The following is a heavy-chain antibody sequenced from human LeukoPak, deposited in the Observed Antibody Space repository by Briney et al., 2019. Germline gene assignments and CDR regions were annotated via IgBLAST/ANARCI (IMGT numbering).Heavy chain of an antibody. Sequence: SETLSLTCTVSGGSISSSNYYWGWIRQPPGKGLEWIGSIYYSGSTYYNPSLKSRVTISVDTSKNQFSLKLSSVTAADTTVYYCARHPTSTSEAFNIWGQGTMVTVSS. CDR3: ARHPTSTSEAFNI. CDR2: IYYSGST. D-gene: IGHD2-2*01. J-gene: IGHJ3*02. CDR1: GGSISSSNYY. V-gene: IGHV4-39*01.